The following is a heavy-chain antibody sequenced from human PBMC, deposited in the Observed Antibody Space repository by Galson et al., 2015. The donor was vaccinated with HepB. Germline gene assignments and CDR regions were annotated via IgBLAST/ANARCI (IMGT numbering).Heavy chain of an antibody. D-gene: IGHD2-15*01. CDR3: AKDQIVVVVAATPDY. Sequence: SLRLSCAASGFTFSSYGMHWVRQAPGKGLEWVAVISYDGSNKYYADSVKGRFTISRDNSKNTLYLQMNSLRAEDTAVYYCAKDQIVVVVAATPDYWGQGTLVTVSS. J-gene: IGHJ4*02. CDR1: GFTFSSYG. V-gene: IGHV3-30*18. CDR2: ISYDGSNK.